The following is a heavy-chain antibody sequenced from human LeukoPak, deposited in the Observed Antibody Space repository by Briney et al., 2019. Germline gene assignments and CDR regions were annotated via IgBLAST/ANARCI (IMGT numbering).Heavy chain of an antibody. CDR2: INHSGST. CDR3: ARLTKNDSGSFRFGKKKRGYMDV. D-gene: IGHD3-10*01. J-gene: IGHJ6*03. Sequence: GSLRLSCAASGFTFSDYEMNWVRQAPGKGLEWIGEINHSGSTNYNPSLKSRVTISVDTSKNQFSLKLSSVTAADTAVYYCARLTKNDSGSFRFGKKKRGYMDVWGKGTTVTISS. V-gene: IGHV4-34*01. CDR1: GFTFSDYE.